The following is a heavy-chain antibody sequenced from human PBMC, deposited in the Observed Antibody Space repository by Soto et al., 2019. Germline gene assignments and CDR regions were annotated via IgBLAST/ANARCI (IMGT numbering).Heavy chain of an antibody. CDR1: GFTFDIYG. CDR2: ISYDGNNT. Sequence: QVQLVESGGGVVQPRRSLRLSCAASGFTFDIYGIHWVRQAPGKGLEWVAVISYDGNNTYYADSVKGRFTISRDNSKNTLFLQMNILRAEDTAIYFCAKMAQSDYDTEDAFDIWGQGTMVTVSS. CDR3: AKMAQSDYDTEDAFDI. D-gene: IGHD4-17*01. V-gene: IGHV3-30*18. J-gene: IGHJ3*02.